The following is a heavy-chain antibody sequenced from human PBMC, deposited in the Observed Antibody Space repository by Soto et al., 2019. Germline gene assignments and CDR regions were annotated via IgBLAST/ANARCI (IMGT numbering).Heavy chain of an antibody. CDR1: GYSISSGYH. CDR2: VHYSGNT. V-gene: IGHV4-38-2*02. J-gene: IGHJ5*02. CDR3: ARQDRVVAEGRWFDP. D-gene: IGHD2-15*01. Sequence: SETLSLTCTVSGYSISSGYHWAFIRQPPGKGLEWLGSVHYSGNTYYNPSLKSRLTISVDKSKNQFSLNLSSVTAADTAVYYCARQDRVVAEGRWFDPWGQGTLVTVSS.